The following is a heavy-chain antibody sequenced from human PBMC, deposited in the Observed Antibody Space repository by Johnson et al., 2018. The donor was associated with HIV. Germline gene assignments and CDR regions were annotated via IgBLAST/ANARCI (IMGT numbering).Heavy chain of an antibody. CDR2: ISGSGGST. D-gene: IGHD2-15*01. Sequence: EVLLLESGGGLVKPGGSLRLSCAASGFTFSNYAMTWVRQAPGQGLEWVSGISGSGGSTYYADSVKGRFTISRDSSKNTLYLQMNSLRAEDTAVYYCARDMEAYCSGGSCYSAAFHFWGRGTSVTVSS. CDR3: ARDMEAYCSGGSCYSAAFHF. V-gene: IGHV3-23*01. J-gene: IGHJ3*01. CDR1: GFTFSNYA.